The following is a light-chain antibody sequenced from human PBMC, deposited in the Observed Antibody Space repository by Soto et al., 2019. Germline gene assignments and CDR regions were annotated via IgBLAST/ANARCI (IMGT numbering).Light chain of an antibody. J-gene: IGKJ5*01. V-gene: IGKV1-5*03. CDR3: QQYYNWPRT. CDR1: QSISSW. Sequence: DIQMTQSASTLSASLGDRVTITWRASQSISSWLAWYQQKTGKAPKLLIYKASSLESGVPSRFSGSGSGTEFTLTINSLQAEDSAVYYCQQYYNWPRTFGQGTRLEIK. CDR2: KAS.